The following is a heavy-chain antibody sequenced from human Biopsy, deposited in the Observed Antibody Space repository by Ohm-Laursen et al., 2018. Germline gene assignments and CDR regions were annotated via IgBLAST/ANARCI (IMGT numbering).Heavy chain of an antibody. J-gene: IGHJ4*02. CDR3: AREGTSVTFFGKISDYYFDF. D-gene: IGHD3-3*01. CDR1: GYTFTNYA. V-gene: IGHV1-18*01. CDR2: ISVKTGNT. Sequence: SVKVSCKAPGYTFTNYAINWVRQAPGQGLEWLGWISVKTGNTNYTQKLQGRVTMTTDTSTNTAYMGLRSLRSDDTALYYCAREGTSVTFFGKISDYYFDFWGPGTVVTVSS.